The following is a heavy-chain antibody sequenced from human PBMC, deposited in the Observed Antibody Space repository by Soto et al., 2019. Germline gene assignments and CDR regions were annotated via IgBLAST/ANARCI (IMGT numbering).Heavy chain of an antibody. CDR1: GFTFSNYY. CDR2: ISSIGTNR. V-gene: IGHV3-11*01. D-gene: IGHD6-6*01. J-gene: IGHJ6*02. Sequence: QVQLVESGGGLVKPGGSLRLSCAASGFTFSNYYMSWVRQAPGKGLEWFSYISSIGTNRYYAESVEGRFTISRDTAKKAMYLQMNSLRAEDTAVYYGSREREYSTYALDVWGQGTMVTVS. CDR3: SREREYSTYALDV.